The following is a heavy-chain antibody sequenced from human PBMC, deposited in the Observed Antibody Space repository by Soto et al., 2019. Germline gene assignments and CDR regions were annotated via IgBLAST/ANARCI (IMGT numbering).Heavy chain of an antibody. D-gene: IGHD4-17*01. CDR3: ASPPTNLDYGDDNWFDP. J-gene: IGHJ5*02. CDR1: GFTFSRYW. Sequence: GSLRLSCAASGFTFSRYWMTWVRQAPGKGLEWVANIKQDGSEKYYGDSVKGRFIISRDNARNLVYLQMNSLRVEDTAVYYCASPPTNLDYGDDNWFDPWGQGTLVTVSS. CDR2: IKQDGSEK. V-gene: IGHV3-7*01.